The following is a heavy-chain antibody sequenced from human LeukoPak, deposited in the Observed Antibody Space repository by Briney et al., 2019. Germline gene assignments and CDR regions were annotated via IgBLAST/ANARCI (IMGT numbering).Heavy chain of an antibody. Sequence: GGSLRLSCAASGFTFSSYGMSWVRQAPGKGLEWVSAISGSGGSTYYADSVKGRFTISRDNSKNTLYLQMSSLRAEDTAVYYCAREHMGVSAFDIWGQGTMVTVSS. J-gene: IGHJ3*02. D-gene: IGHD1-26*01. CDR2: ISGSGGST. CDR1: GFTFSSYG. CDR3: AREHMGVSAFDI. V-gene: IGHV3-23*01.